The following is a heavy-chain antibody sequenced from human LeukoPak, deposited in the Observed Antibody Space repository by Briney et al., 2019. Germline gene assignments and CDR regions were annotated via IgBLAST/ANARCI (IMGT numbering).Heavy chain of an antibody. J-gene: IGHJ4*02. CDR1: GNSFINYW. Sequence: GESLRISCKDSGNSFINYWISWVRQMHGKGLEWMGRIDPSDSYTNYSPSFQGHVTISVDKSISTAYLQWSSLKASDTAMYYCARRYDSGSTIDQWGQGTLVTVSS. D-gene: IGHD3-10*01. CDR2: IDPSDSYT. V-gene: IGHV5-10-1*01. CDR3: ARRYDSGSTIDQ.